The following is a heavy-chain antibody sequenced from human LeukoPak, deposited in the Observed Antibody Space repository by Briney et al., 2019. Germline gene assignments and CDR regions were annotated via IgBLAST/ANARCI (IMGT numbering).Heavy chain of an antibody. CDR3: AKPVSGGLAVTADWFHP. Sequence: PGGSLRLSCSASGFTFSSYAMHWVRQAPGKGLEWVSTINANSGTTSYAASVRGRFTISRDNSKNTLYLQVNTLRADDTATYYCAKPVSGGLAVTADWFHPWGQGTLVVVSS. J-gene: IGHJ5*01. CDR1: GFTFSSYA. D-gene: IGHD6-19*01. V-gene: IGHV3-23*01. CDR2: INANSGTT.